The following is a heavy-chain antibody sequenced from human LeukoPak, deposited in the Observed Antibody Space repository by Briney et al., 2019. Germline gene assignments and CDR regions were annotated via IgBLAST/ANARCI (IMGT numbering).Heavy chain of an antibody. J-gene: IGHJ5*02. Sequence: KPSETLSLTCTVSGGSISSYYWSWIRQPPGKGLEWIGYIQYSGTINYNPSLKSRVTISVDTSKSQFSLRLSSVTAADTAVYYCARGVTTGLDWFDPWGQGTLVIVSS. CDR1: GGSISSYY. D-gene: IGHD2-21*02. V-gene: IGHV4-59*01. CDR3: ARGVTTGLDWFDP. CDR2: IQYSGTI.